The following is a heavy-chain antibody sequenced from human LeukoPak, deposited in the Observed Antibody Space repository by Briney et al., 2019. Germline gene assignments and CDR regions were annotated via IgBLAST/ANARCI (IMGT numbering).Heavy chain of an antibody. CDR3: ASAKLPGVIYYYMDV. Sequence: SETLSLTCAVYGGSFSGYYWSWIRQPPGKGLEWIGEINHSGSTNYNPSLKSRVTISVDTSKNQFSLKLSSVTAADTAVYYCASAKLPGVIYYYMDVWGKGTTVTVSS. CDR2: INHSGST. V-gene: IGHV4-34*01. J-gene: IGHJ6*03. D-gene: IGHD3-10*01. CDR1: GGSFSGYY.